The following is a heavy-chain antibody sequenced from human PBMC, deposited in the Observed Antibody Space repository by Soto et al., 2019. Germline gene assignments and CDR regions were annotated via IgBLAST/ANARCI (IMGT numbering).Heavy chain of an antibody. CDR3: ARDGDEGYGSGGSCPMAY. CDR2: IIPIFGTA. Sequence: QVQLVQSGAEVKKPGSSVKVSCKASGGTFSSYAISWVRQAPGQGLEWMGGIIPIFGTANYAQKFQGRVTITADDSTSTAYMELSSLRSEDTAAYYCARDGDEGYGSGGSCPMAYWGQGTLVTVSS. D-gene: IGHD2-15*01. CDR1: GGTFSSYA. J-gene: IGHJ4*02. V-gene: IGHV1-69*12.